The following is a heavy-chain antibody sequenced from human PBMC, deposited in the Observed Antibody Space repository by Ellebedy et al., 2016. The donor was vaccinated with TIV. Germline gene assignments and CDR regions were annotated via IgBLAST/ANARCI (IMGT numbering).Heavy chain of an antibody. CDR3: ARDGPDYGDYDFDL. CDR1: GYSISNHYY. Sequence: SETLSLTCTVSGYSISNHYYWGWIRPPPGKGLEWIASVFLTGNTYYNPSLRGRVTMSVDTSRNQFSLKLSSVTAADTAMYYCARDGPDYGDYDFDLWGRGTLVTVSS. D-gene: IGHD4-17*01. J-gene: IGHJ2*01. V-gene: IGHV4-38-2*02. CDR2: VFLTGNT.